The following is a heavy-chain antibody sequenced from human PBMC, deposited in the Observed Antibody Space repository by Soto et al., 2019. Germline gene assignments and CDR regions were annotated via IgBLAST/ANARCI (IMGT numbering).Heavy chain of an antibody. CDR1: GFTFSSYA. CDR3: SGGPRGVVVAATNFDY. J-gene: IGHJ4*02. Sequence: GGSLRLSCAASGFTFSSYAMSWVRQAPGKGLEWVSAISGSGGTTYYADSVKGRFTFSRDNSKNTLYLQMNSLRAEDTAVYYFSGGPRGVVVAATNFDYWGQGTLVTVSS. D-gene: IGHD2-15*01. V-gene: IGHV3-23*01. CDR2: ISGSGGTT.